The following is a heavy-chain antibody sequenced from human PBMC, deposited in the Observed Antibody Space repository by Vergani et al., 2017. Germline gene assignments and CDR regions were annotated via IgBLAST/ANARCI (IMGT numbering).Heavy chain of an antibody. V-gene: IGHV1-2*02. CDR1: GYTFTGYY. CDR2: INPNSDGT. D-gene: IGHD1-20*01. J-gene: IGHJ6*02. CDR3: AGAPYNWKGGMDV. Sequence: QVQLVQSGAEVKKPGASVKVFCKASGYTFTGYYMHWVRQAPGQGFGWMGWINPNSDGTNYAQKFQGRVTMTRDTSISTAYMELSRMRSDDTAVYYCAGAPYNWKGGMDVWGQGTTVTVSS.